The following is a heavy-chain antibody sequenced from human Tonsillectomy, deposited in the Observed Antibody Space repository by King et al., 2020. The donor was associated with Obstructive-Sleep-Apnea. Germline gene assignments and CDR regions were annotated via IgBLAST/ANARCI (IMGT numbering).Heavy chain of an antibody. Sequence: VQLVESGAVVKKPGESLKISCQVSGYSFPTSWIAWVRQMPGRGLELMGIIFPRDSDTTYSPSFQGQVTMSADKSLSTAYLQWNSLKASDTAIYYCARNVGVATTFGYFDYWGEGTLVTVSS. D-gene: IGHD5-12*01. V-gene: IGHV5-51*01. CDR2: IFPRDSDT. CDR1: GYSFPTSW. CDR3: ARNVGVATTFGYFDY. J-gene: IGHJ4*02.